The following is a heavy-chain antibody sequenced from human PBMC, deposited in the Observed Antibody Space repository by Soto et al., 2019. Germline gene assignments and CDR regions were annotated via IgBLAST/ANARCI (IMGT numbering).Heavy chain of an antibody. D-gene: IGHD4-17*01. V-gene: IGHV1-18*01. CDR2: ISGYNGKT. CDR1: GYIFTSYG. Sequence: QVRLVQSGAEVKKPGASVKVSCKASGYIFTSYGISWVRQAPGQGLEWMGWISGYNGKTTYAQNFQGRVTMTTDRSTSTAYMELRSLRSDDTALYYCTRDNRFSDYGGNHYFDYWGQGSLVTVS. CDR3: TRDNRFSDYGGNHYFDY. J-gene: IGHJ4*02.